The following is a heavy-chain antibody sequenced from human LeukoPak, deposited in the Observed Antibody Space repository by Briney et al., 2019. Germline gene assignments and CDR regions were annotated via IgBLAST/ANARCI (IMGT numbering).Heavy chain of an antibody. CDR3: ARDGAFVDSTVVYFDY. V-gene: IGHV4-61*02. Sequence: SHTLSLTRTVSAGSISSGSYYWRWIQQPAVKAPNRICRIYTSGSTNYNPSLKSRVTISVDTSKNQFSLKLSSLTAADTAVYYCARDGAFVDSTVVYFDYWGQGTLVTVSS. J-gene: IGHJ4*02. CDR2: IYTSGST. CDR1: AGSISSGSYY. D-gene: IGHD3-9*01.